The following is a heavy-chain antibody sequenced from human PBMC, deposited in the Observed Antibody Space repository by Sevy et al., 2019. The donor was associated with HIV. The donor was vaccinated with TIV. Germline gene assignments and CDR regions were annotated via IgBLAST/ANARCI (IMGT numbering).Heavy chain of an antibody. J-gene: IGHJ6*02. CDR3: ARENRHCTNGVCYGYYGMDV. D-gene: IGHD2-8*01. Sequence: GGSLRLSCAASGFTFSNYFMSLIRQAPGKGLEWISYISLSGSTIYYADSVKGRFTISRDNAENSLYLQMNSLRAEDTAVYYCARENRHCTNGVCYGYYGMDVWGQGTTVTVSS. V-gene: IGHV3-11*01. CDR1: GFTFSNYF. CDR2: ISLSGSTI.